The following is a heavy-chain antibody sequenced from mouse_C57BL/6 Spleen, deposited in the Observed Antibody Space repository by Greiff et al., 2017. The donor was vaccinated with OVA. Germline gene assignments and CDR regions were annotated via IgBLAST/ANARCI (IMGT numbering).Heavy chain of an antibody. CDR2: INPSNGGT. J-gene: IGHJ4*01. Sequence: QVQLKQPGTELVKPGASVKLSCKASGYTFTSYWMHWVKQRPGQGLEWIGNINPSNGGTNYNEKFKSKATLTVDKSSSTAYMQLSSLTSEDSAVYYCARVGISYYYAMDYWGQGTSVTVSS. CDR1: GYTFTSYW. CDR3: ARVGISYYYAMDY. V-gene: IGHV1-53*01.